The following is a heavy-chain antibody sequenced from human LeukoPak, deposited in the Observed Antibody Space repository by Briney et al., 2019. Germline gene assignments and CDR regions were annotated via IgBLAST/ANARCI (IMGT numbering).Heavy chain of an antibody. CDR2: INADNGNT. CDR1: GYTFTTYG. J-gene: IGHJ4*02. Sequence: ASVKVSCRASGYTFTTYGISWVRQAPGQELEWMGWINADNGNTNYAQKVQDRVTLTTDTSTSTAYMELRSLTSDDTAVYYCARGGSGWNDFDYWGQGTRVTVSS. D-gene: IGHD6-19*01. CDR3: ARGGSGWNDFDY. V-gene: IGHV1-18*01.